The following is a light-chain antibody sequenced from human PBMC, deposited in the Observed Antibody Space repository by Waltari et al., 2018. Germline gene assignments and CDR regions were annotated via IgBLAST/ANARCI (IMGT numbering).Light chain of an antibody. J-gene: IGLJ2*01. CDR2: DVS. V-gene: IGLV2-14*03. CDR3: SSYISSSTLEL. Sequence: QSALTQPASVSGSPGQSITISCPGTSSDFGAYNYVSWYQQHPGKDPKLMIFDVSNRHSGVSNRFSGSKSGNTASLTISGLQAEEEAGYYCSSYISSSTLELFGGGTSLTVL. CDR1: SSDFGAYNY.